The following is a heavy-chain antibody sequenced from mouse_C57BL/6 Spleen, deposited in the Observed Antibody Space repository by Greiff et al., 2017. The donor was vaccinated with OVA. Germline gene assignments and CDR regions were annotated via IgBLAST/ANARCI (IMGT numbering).Heavy chain of an antibody. CDR3: ARQGDYDVEAWFAY. D-gene: IGHD2-4*01. Sequence: VHVKQSGPELVKPGASVKISCKASGYSFTDYNMNWVKQSNGKSLEWIGVINPNYGTTSYNQKFKGKATLTVDQSSSTAYMQLNSLTSEDSAVYYCARQGDYDVEAWFAYWGQGTLVTVSA. J-gene: IGHJ3*01. V-gene: IGHV1-39*01. CDR2: INPNYGTT. CDR1: GYSFTDYN.